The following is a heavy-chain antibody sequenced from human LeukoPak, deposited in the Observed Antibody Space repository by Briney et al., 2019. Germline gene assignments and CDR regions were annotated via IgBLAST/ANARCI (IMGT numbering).Heavy chain of an antibody. CDR2: IYYSGST. J-gene: IGHJ6*02. D-gene: IGHD4-17*01. CDR3: ARQGTVTTYYYYYYGMDV. CDR1: GGSISSSSYY. Sequence: SETLSLTCTVSGGSISSSSYYWGWIRQPPGKGLELIGGIYYSGSTYYNPSLKNRVTISVDTSKNQFSLKLSSVPAADTAVYYCARQGTVTTYYYYYYGMDVWGQGTTVTVSS. V-gene: IGHV4-39*01.